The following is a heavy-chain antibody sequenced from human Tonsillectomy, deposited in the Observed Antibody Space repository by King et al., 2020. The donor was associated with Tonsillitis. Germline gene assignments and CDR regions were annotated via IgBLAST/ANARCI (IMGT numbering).Heavy chain of an antibody. Sequence: VQLVESGGGVVQPGRSLRLSCAASGFTFSNYGMHWVRQAPGKGLEWVAIIAYDGSEKYYADSVKGRFTISRDNSRNTLYLQMNSLRPEDTAVYYCAKDGNEDIESTTRTGLFYWGRGTPVTVSS. J-gene: IGHJ4*02. CDR1: GFTFSNYG. V-gene: IGHV3-30*18. D-gene: IGHD5/OR15-5a*01. CDR2: IAYDGSEK. CDR3: AKDGNEDIESTTRTGLFY.